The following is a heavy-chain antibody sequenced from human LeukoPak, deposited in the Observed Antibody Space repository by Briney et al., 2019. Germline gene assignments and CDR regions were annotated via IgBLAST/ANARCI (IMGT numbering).Heavy chain of an antibody. D-gene: IGHD3-10*01. V-gene: IGHV3-30*18. CDR1: GFTFSSYG. J-gene: IGHJ4*02. CDR3: AKDYYGSGSYYKFDY. Sequence: GGSLRLSCAASGFTFSSYGMHWVRQAPGKGLEWVAVISYDGSNKYYADSVKGRFTISRDNSKNTLYLQMNSLRAEDTAVYYCAKDYYGSGSYYKFDYWGQGTLVTVSS. CDR2: ISYDGSNK.